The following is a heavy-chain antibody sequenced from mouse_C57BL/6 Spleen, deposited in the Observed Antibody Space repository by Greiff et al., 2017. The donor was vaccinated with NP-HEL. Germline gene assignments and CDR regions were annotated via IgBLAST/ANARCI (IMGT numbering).Heavy chain of an antibody. CDR2: IDPENGDT. CDR3: TTFYGSSWGYFDV. D-gene: IGHD1-1*01. J-gene: IGHJ1*03. Sequence: EVQLQQSGAELVRPGASVKLSCTASGFNIKDDYMHWVKQRPEQGLEWIGWIDPENGDTEYASKFQGKATITADTSSNTAYLQLSSLTSEDTAVYYCTTFYGSSWGYFDVWGTGTTVTVSS. CDR1: GFNIKDDY. V-gene: IGHV14-4*01.